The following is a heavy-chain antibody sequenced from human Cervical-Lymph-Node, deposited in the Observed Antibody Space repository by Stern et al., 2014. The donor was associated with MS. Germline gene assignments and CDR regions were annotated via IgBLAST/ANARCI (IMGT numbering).Heavy chain of an antibody. D-gene: IGHD4-17*01. CDR1: GDTLASYP. V-gene: IGHV1-46*03. CDR2: VNPTEGRT. CDR3: ANPLPYAN. J-gene: IGHJ1*01. Sequence: QAQLVGSGSEVKKPASSVKVSCKASGDTLASYPIHSLRQAPGQGFVWMEIVNPTEGRTTYAQTFKGRVALTRDTSTRTVYMELSSLRTEDTAMYFCANPLPYANWGQGTRVTVSS.